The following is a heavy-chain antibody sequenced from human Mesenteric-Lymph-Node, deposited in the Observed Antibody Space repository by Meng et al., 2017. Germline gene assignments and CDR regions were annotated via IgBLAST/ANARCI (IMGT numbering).Heavy chain of an antibody. V-gene: IGHV1-69*01. D-gene: IGHD1-14*01. J-gene: IGHJ4*02. CDR3: ARGRRNEPLFDY. CDR2: LIAVFDKT. CDR1: GGTFRSFV. Sequence: QVWRVQSGAEVRRAGSAVKGCGEASGGTFRSFVLRWVGQAPGQGLEWMGGLIAVFDKTKAEPRFQYRVTFTADESTSTAYMELSSLTFAYTAVYFCARGRRNEPLFDYWGQGTLVTVSS.